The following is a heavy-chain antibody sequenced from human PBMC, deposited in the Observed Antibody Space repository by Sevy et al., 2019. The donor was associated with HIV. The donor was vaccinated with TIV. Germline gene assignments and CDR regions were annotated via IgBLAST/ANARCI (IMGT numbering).Heavy chain of an antibody. V-gene: IGHV3-23*01. J-gene: IGHJ4*02. CDR3: AREGCTKPHDY. CDR1: GFNFNIYS. Sequence: GGSLRLSCVASGFNFNIYSMSWVRQPPGKGLEWVSTLSFGCGEINYADSVKGRFTISRDNSKSSVYLQMNNLRPEDTAVYYCAREGCTKPHDYWGQGTLVTVSS. CDR2: LSFGCGEI. D-gene: IGHD2-8*01.